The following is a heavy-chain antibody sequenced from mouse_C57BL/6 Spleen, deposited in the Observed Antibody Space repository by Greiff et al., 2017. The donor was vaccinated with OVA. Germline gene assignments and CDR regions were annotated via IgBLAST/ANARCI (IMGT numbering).Heavy chain of an antibody. CDR2: ISDGGSYT. D-gene: IGHD1-1*01. CDR3: ARRSTTGYAMDY. Sequence: EVKVVESGGGLVKPGGSLKLSCAASGFTFSSYAMSWVRQTPEKRLEWVATISDGGSYTYYPDNVKGRFTISRDKAKNNLYLQMSHLKSEDTAMYYCARRSTTGYAMDYWGQGTSVTVSS. J-gene: IGHJ4*01. CDR1: GFTFSSYA. V-gene: IGHV5-4*03.